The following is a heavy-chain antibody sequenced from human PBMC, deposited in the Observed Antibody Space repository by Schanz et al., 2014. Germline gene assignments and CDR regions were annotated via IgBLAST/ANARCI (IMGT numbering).Heavy chain of an antibody. D-gene: IGHD3-10*01. V-gene: IGHV1-18*01. J-gene: IGHJ6*02. CDR3: ARAKRFGDMDV. Sequence: QVQLVQSGAEVKKPGSSVKVSCKASRSTFSSYTISWMRQARGQGLEWMGWMNPDSGNTGYAQKFQGRVTMTTDTSTSTAYMELRNLRSDDTAVYYCARAKRFGDMDVWGQGTTVTVSS. CDR2: MNPDSGNT. CDR1: RSTFSSYT.